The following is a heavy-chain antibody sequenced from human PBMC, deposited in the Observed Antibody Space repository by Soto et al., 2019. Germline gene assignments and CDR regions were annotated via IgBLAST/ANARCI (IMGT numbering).Heavy chain of an antibody. D-gene: IGHD6-13*01. CDR2: IYYSGST. Sequence: PSETLSLTCTVSGGSISSGGYYWSWIRQHPGKGLEWIGYIYYSGSTYYNPSLKSRVTISVDTSKNQFSPKLSSVTAADTAVYYCARDSSSWPGYYYYYMDVWGKGTTVTVSS. J-gene: IGHJ6*03. CDR1: GGSISSGGYY. V-gene: IGHV4-31*03. CDR3: ARDSSSWPGYYYYYMDV.